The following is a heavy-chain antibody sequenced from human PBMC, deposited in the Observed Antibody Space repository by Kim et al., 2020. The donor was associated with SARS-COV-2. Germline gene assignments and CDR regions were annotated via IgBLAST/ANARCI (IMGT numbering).Heavy chain of an antibody. J-gene: IGHJ2*01. CDR2: VTPGLDVS. D-gene: IGHD4-17*01. V-gene: IGHV1-69*04. CDR1: GGTFSAYG. Sequence: SVKVSCKASGGTFSAYGVNWVRQAPGQGLEWMGRVTPGLDVSYYAQHFQGRLTVTTDKSTSTAYMELSGLRPEDTAVYYCARDYGGNTHFWYFDLWGRG. CDR3: ARDYGGNTHFWYFDL.